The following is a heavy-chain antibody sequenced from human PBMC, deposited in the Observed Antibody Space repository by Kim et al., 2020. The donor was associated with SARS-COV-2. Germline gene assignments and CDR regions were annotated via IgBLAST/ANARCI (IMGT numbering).Heavy chain of an antibody. V-gene: IGHV3-9*01. CDR1: GFTFQDYA. CDR3: VKDKGFSSSGFNDGFDL. Sequence: GGSLRLSCVASGFTFQDYAMHWVRQVPGKGLEWVAGINWNSANVAYVDSVKGRFTISRDNAKNSLYLEMRSLKVEDTAFYYCVKDKGFSSSGFNDGFDLGGQATRVSVSS. CDR2: INWNSANV. J-gene: IGHJ3*01. D-gene: IGHD6-25*01.